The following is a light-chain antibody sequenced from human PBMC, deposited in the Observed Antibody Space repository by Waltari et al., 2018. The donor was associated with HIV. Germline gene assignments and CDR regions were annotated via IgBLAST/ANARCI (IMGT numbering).Light chain of an antibody. CDR2: DDT. CDR1: NIESSS. V-gene: IGLV3-21*04. CDR3: QVWDSTSDHAT. Sequence: SYVLTPPPSVSVAPGKTARISCGGKNIESSSVHWYQQKPGQAPVLVIYDDTDRPSGIPERFSASNIGNTATLTISRVEAGDEADYYCQVWDSTSDHATFGGGTKLTV. J-gene: IGLJ2*01.